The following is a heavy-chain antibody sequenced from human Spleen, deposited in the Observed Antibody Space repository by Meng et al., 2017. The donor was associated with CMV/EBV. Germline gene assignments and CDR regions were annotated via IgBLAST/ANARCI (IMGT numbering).Heavy chain of an antibody. V-gene: IGHV3-21*01. CDR2: ISSSSSYI. CDR3: ARIAASDAFDI. CDR1: GFTFSSYS. J-gene: IGHJ3*02. D-gene: IGHD6-13*01. Sequence: GGSLRLSCAASGFTFSSYSMNWVRQAPGKGLEWVSSISSSSSYIYYADSVKGRFTISRDNAKNSLYLQMNSLRAEDTAVYYCARIAASDAFDIWGQGTMVTVSS.